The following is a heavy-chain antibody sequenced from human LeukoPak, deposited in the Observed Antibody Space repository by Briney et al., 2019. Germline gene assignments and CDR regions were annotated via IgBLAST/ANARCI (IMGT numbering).Heavy chain of an antibody. CDR2: ISYDGSNT. CDR1: GITFINHA. J-gene: IGHJ4*02. Sequence: GGSLRLSCAASGITFINHAMDWVRQAPGQGLEWVAVISYDGSNTYYADSVKGRFTISRDNPKSTLYLQMNSLRVEDTAVYYCATGIENCSSTSCYYFDYWGQGTLVTVSS. V-gene: IGHV3-30-3*01. CDR3: ATGIENCSSTSCYYFDY. D-gene: IGHD2-2*01.